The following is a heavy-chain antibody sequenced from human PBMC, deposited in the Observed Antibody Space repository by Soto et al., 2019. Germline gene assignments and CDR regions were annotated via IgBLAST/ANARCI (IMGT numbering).Heavy chain of an antibody. D-gene: IGHD5-12*01. V-gene: IGHV3-53*01. J-gene: IGHJ2*01. CDR3: ARVREGYNSWYFDL. CDR1: GFTVSSNY. CDR2: IYSGGST. Sequence: EVQLVESGGGLIQPGGSLRLSCAASGFTVSSNYMSWVRQAPGKGLEWVSVIYSGGSTYYADSVKGRFTISRDNSKNTLYLQKNRLGGEDTAVYYCARVREGYNSWYFDLWGRGTLVTVSS.